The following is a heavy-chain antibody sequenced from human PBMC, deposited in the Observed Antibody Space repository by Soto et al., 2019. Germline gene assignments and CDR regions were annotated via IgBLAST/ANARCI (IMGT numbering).Heavy chain of an antibody. D-gene: IGHD4-17*01. J-gene: IGHJ4*02. CDR1: GYTFTGFY. Sequence: QVQLVQSGAEVKKPGASVKVSCKASGYTFTGFYMHWVRQAPGQGLEWMGWINPKSGDTEYAQNFHGWVTMTRDPSISTAYMELSRLKSDDTAVYYCASGGSTVTREFDYWGQGTLVSVSS. CDR3: ASGGSTVTREFDY. V-gene: IGHV1-2*04. CDR2: INPKSGDT.